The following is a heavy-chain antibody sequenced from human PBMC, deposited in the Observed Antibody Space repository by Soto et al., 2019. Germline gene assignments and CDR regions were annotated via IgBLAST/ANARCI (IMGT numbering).Heavy chain of an antibody. D-gene: IGHD1-7*01. CDR2: INAGNGNT. CDR3: ARDPGWNYDY. J-gene: IGHJ4*02. Sequence: ASVKVSCKASGYTFTTYAIHWVRQAPGQRPEWMGWINAGNGNTKYSQKFQGRVTITRDTSASTAYMELSSLRSEDTAVYYCARDPGWNYDYWGQGTLVTVSS. V-gene: IGHV1-3*01. CDR1: GYTFTTYA.